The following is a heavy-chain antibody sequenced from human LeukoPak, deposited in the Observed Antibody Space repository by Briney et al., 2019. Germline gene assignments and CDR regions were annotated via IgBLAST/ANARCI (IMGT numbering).Heavy chain of an antibody. CDR3: ARRRITMVRGVIITNPGFDP. Sequence: ASETLSLTCTVSGGSISSSSYYWGWIRQPPGKGLEWIGSIYYSGSTYYNPSLKSRVTISVDTSKNQFSLKLSSVTAADTAVYYCARRRITMVRGVIITNPGFDPWGQGTLVTVSS. J-gene: IGHJ5*02. V-gene: IGHV4-39*07. D-gene: IGHD3-10*01. CDR2: IYYSGST. CDR1: GGSISSSSYY.